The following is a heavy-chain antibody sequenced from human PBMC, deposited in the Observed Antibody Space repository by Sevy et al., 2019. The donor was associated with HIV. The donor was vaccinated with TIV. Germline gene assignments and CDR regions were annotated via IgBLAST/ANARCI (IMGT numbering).Heavy chain of an antibody. V-gene: IGHV3-49*04. CDR1: GFTFSDYA. CDR3: TRDSDGCGWFYFDY. Sequence: YLRLSCTASGFTFSDYAMSCVRQAPGKGLEWVGFIKTKTYGGTTEYAASVKGRFIISRDDSINIAYLQMNSLKTEDTAVYYCTRDSDGCGWFYFDYWGQGTLVTVSS. J-gene: IGHJ4*02. D-gene: IGHD6-19*01. CDR2: IKTKTYGGTT.